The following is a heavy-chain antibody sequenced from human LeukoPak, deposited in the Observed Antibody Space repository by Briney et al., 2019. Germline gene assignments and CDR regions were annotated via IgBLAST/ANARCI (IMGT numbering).Heavy chain of an antibody. CDR3: ARHSIGSKVAGTRSRWFDP. J-gene: IGHJ5*02. CDR1: GGSISSSSYY. CDR2: IYYSGST. V-gene: IGHV4-39*01. D-gene: IGHD6-19*01. Sequence: SETLSLTCTVSGGSISSSSYYWGWIRQPPGKGLEWIGSIYYSGSTYYNPSLKSRDTISVDTSKNQFSLKLSSVTAADTAVYYCARHSIGSKVAGTRSRWFDPWGQGTLVTVSS.